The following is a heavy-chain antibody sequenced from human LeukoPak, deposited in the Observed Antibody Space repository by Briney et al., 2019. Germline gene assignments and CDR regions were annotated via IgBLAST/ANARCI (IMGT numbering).Heavy chain of an antibody. V-gene: IGHV4-39*01. Sequence: SETLSLTRTVSNGSINSFTHYWAWIRQPPGKGLEWIGSVYYTGSSLYSPSFRSRLTISVDTSKNQFSLTLSSVTAADTAVYYCARQRAEMATINDYGMDVWGQGTTVTVSS. CDR3: ARQRAEMATINDYGMDV. D-gene: IGHD5-24*01. CDR1: NGSINSFTHY. J-gene: IGHJ6*02. CDR2: VYYTGSS.